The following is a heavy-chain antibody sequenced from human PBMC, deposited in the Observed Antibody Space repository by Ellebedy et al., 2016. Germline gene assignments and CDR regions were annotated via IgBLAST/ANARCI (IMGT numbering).Heavy chain of an antibody. Sequence: SETLSLXXTVSGGSISSGTYSGGWIRQTPGKGLEWIGNIYNSGYTYYNPSLKTRVTISLDTSKKQFFLKVTSVTAADTAVYYCARGLYFDSSGYHYWFDPWGQGTLVTVSS. CDR1: GGSISSGTYS. J-gene: IGHJ5*02. CDR3: ARGLYFDSSGYHYWFDP. V-gene: IGHV4-39*07. D-gene: IGHD3-22*01. CDR2: IYNSGYT.